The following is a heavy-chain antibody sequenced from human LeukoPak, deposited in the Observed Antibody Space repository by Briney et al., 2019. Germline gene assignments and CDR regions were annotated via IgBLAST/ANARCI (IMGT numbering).Heavy chain of an antibody. CDR3: ARDCPIYYDSSRRAFDI. J-gene: IGHJ3*02. Sequence: GGSLRLSCAAPGFTFSDYYMTWIRQAPGKGLEWVSYITNGDNSLYYADSVKGRFTISRDNAKNSLHLQISSLRAENTAEYYCARDCPIYYDSSRRAFDIWGQGTMVTVSS. CDR1: GFTFSDYY. D-gene: IGHD3-22*01. V-gene: IGHV3-11*01. CDR2: ITNGDNSL.